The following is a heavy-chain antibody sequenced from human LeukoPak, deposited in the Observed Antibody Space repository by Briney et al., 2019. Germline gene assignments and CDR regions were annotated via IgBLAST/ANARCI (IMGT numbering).Heavy chain of an antibody. D-gene: IGHD2-2*01. CDR2: INHSGST. CDR3: ARALAHIVVVPAAKGFDP. V-gene: IGHV4-34*01. Sequence: SETLSLTCAVYGGSFSGYYWSWLRQPPGKGLEWIGEINHSGSTNYNPSLKSRVTISVDTSKNQFSLKLSSVTAADTAVYYCARALAHIVVVPAAKGFDPWGQGTLVTVSS. CDR1: GGSFSGYY. J-gene: IGHJ5*02.